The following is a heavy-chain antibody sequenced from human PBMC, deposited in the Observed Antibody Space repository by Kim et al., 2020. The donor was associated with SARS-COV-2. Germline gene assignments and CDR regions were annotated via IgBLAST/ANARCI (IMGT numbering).Heavy chain of an antibody. CDR1: GFTFTGYA. CDR3: MKGGWGWILDH. Sequence: GGSLRLSCTTSGFTFTGYAMSWVRQAPGKGLEWVSSINGSDGTTYYVDSVKGRFTISRDNSKNTLYLQMSTLRADDTAVYYCMKGGWGWILDHGGQGTL. J-gene: IGHJ4*02. D-gene: IGHD2-2*03. CDR2: INGSDGTT. V-gene: IGHV3-23*01.